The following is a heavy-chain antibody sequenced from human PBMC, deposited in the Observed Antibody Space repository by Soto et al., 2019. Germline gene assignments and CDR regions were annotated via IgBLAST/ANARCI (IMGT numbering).Heavy chain of an antibody. J-gene: IGHJ3*02. CDR1: GYAFTNYH. CDR2: IKPGGGST. D-gene: IGHD4-4*01. CDR3: ARELATITLDAFDI. V-gene: IGHV1-46*01. Sequence: GASVKVSCKASGYAFTNYHLHWLRQAPGKGPEWMGIIKPGGGSTGYAQQFRGRLTITRDTSTSTVYMEMNSLRSDDTAVYYCARELATITLDAFDIWGQGTMVTVSS.